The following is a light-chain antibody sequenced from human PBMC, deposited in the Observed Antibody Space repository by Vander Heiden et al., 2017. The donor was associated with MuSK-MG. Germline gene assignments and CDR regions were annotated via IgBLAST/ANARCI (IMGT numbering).Light chain of an antibody. CDR3: QQRSNWPPGWT. CDR1: QSVSSY. V-gene: IGKV3-11*01. J-gene: IGKJ1*01. CDR2: DAS. Sequence: EIVLTQSPATLSLSPGERATLSCRASQSVSSYLAWYQQKPGQAPRLLIYDASNRATGIQARFSGSGYGTDFTLTISSLEPEDFAVYYCQQRSNWPPGWTFGQGTKVEIK.